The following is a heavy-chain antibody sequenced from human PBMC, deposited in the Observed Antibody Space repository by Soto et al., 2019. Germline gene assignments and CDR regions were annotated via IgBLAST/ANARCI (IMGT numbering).Heavy chain of an antibody. V-gene: IGHV1-69*04. Sequence: ASVKVSCKASGGTFSSYTISWVRQAPGQGLEWMGRIIPILGIANYAQKFQGRVTITADKSTSTAYMELSSLRSEDTAVYYCARDGSRFYDILTGYYPPYGMDVWGQGTTVTAP. CDR2: IIPILGIA. CDR1: GGTFSSYT. D-gene: IGHD3-9*01. J-gene: IGHJ6*02. CDR3: ARDGSRFYDILTGYYPPYGMDV.